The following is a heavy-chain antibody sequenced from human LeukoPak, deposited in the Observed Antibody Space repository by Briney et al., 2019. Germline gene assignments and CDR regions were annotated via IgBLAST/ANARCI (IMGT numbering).Heavy chain of an antibody. CDR1: GDSVSTSSAA. CDR2: TYYRSKWYN. V-gene: IGHV6-1*01. CDR3: ARGSGDGYNYYYFDY. Sequence: SQTLSLTRAISGDSVSTSSAAWNWIRQSPSRGLQWLGRTYYRSKWYNDYALSLKSRIAINPDTSKNQFSMQLNSVTPEDTAVYYCARGSGDGYNYYYFDYGGKGTLVTVSS. J-gene: IGHJ4*02. D-gene: IGHD5-24*01.